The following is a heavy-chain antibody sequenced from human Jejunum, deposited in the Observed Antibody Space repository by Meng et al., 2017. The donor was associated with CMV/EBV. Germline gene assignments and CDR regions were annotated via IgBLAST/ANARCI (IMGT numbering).Heavy chain of an antibody. Sequence: GFAFSRNDMNWVRQAPGKGLEQVCFIGRSGRTIYFADSAKDRFTSSRDNAKNSLYLQMNNLTGEDTAMYSCTRGGWRYSFGSFDYGSQGARVTVSS. J-gene: IGHJ4*02. D-gene: IGHD5-18*01. CDR1: GFAFSRND. CDR3: TRGGWRYSFGSFDY. V-gene: IGHV3-48*03. CDR2: IGRSGRTI.